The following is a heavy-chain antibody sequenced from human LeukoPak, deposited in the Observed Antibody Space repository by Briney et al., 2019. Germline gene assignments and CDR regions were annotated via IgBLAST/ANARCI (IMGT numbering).Heavy chain of an antibody. CDR3: ARGVAAAGTVYYYMDV. D-gene: IGHD6-13*01. Sequence: SETLSLTCTVSGGSISSYYWSWIRQPAGKGLEWIGRIYTSGSTNYNPSLKSRVTMSVDTSKNQFSLKLSSVTAADTAVYYCARGVAAAGTVYYYMDVWGKGTTVTISS. V-gene: IGHV4-4*07. CDR1: GGSISSYY. J-gene: IGHJ6*03. CDR2: IYTSGST.